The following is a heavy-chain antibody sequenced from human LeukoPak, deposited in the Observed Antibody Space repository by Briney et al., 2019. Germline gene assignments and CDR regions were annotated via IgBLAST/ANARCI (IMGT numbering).Heavy chain of an antibody. CDR3: ARAGAAGVLDY. CDR1: GGSISSYY. V-gene: IGHV4-59*12. D-gene: IGHD6-13*01. J-gene: IGHJ4*02. CDR2: IYYSGST. Sequence: SETLSLTCTVSGGSISSYYWSWIRQPPGKGLEWIGYIYYSGSTNYNPSLKSRVTISVDTSKNQFSLKLSSVTAADTAVYYCARAGAAGVLDYWGQGTLVTVSS.